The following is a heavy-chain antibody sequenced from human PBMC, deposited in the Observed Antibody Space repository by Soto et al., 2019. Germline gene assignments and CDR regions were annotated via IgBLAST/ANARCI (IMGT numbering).Heavy chain of an antibody. CDR1: GDSISRDY. CDR3: ARAPTYSYGSGSPYYSYAMDV. J-gene: IGHJ6*02. Sequence: SETLSLTCTVSGDSISRDYWSWIRQSPGKGLEWIGYIYDGGSTRYNPSLRSRVTISADTSENQFSLKLSSVTAADTAVYYCARAPTYSYGSGSPYYSYAMDVWGQGTTVTVSS. D-gene: IGHD3-10*01. CDR2: IYDGGST. V-gene: IGHV4-59*01.